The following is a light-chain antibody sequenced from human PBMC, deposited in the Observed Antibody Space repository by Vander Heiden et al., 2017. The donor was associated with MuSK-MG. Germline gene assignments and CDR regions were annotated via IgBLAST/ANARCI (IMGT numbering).Light chain of an antibody. CDR2: GAS. CDR1: QSVSSSY. Sequence: EIVLTQSPGTLSLSPGERATLSCRASQSVSSSYLAWYQQKPGQAPRLLIYGASSRATGIPDRFSGSGSGTDFTLTISRLEPEDFAVYYCQQYCSSPYTFGKGTKVEIK. V-gene: IGKV3-20*01. J-gene: IGKJ2*01. CDR3: QQYCSSPYT.